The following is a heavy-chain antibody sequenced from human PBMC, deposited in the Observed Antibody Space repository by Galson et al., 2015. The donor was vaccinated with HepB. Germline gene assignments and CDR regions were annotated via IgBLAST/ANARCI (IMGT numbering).Heavy chain of an antibody. Sequence: SLRLSCAASGFTFSSNWMHWVRQAPGKGLVWVSRINPDGTSTSYADSAKGRFTISRDNAKDTLYLQMNSLRAEDTAVYYCARYGYNHFDYWGQGTLVTVSS. CDR3: ARYGYNHFDY. CDR1: GFTFSSNW. CDR2: INPDGTST. V-gene: IGHV3-74*01. D-gene: IGHD5-24*01. J-gene: IGHJ4*02.